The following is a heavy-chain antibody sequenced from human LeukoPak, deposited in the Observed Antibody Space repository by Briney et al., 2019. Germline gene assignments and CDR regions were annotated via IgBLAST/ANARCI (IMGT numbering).Heavy chain of an antibody. CDR2: ISSSSSYI. D-gene: IGHD1-26*01. CDR3: ARCGSKSALDYMDV. CDR1: GFTFSSYS. Sequence: PGGSLRLSCAASGFTFSSYSMNWVRQAPGKGLEWVSYISSSSSYIYYADSVKGRFTISRDNAKNSLYLQMNSLRAEDTAVYYCARCGSKSALDYMDVWGKGTTVTVSS. V-gene: IGHV3-21*05. J-gene: IGHJ6*03.